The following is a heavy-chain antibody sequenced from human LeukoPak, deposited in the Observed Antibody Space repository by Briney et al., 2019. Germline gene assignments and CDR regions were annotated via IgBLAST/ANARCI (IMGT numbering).Heavy chain of an antibody. CDR2: FDPEDGET. CDR1: GYTLTNYA. J-gene: IGHJ3*02. CDR3: ASPNNYDAFDI. Sequence: ASVKVSCKASGYTLTNYALNWVRQAPGQGLEWMGGFDPEDGETIYAQKFQGRVTMTEDTSTDTAYMELSSLRSEDTAVYYCASPNNYDAFDIWGQGTMVTVSS. D-gene: IGHD1-20*01. V-gene: IGHV1-24*01.